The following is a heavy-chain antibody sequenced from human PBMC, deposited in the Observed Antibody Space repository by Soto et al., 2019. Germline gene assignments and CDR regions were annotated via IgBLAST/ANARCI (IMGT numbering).Heavy chain of an antibody. CDR2: IYYSGST. J-gene: IGHJ6*02. Sequence: PSETLSLTCTVSGGSISSYYWIWIRQPPGKGLEWIGYIYYSGSTIFYPSLKSRVTISVDTSKNQFSLKLSSVTAADTAVYYFARWTYYDFWSGYLKYYYYGMDVWGQGTTVT. D-gene: IGHD3-3*01. CDR3: ARWTYYDFWSGYLKYYYYGMDV. V-gene: IGHV4-59*01. CDR1: GGSISSYY.